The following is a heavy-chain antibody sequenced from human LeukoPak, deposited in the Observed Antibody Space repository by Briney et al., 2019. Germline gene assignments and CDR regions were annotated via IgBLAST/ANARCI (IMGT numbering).Heavy chain of an antibody. CDR2: ISGSSGIT. Sequence: PGRSLRLSCAASGFTFSSFVMGWVRQAPGKGLEWVAAISGSSGITFYADSVKGRFTISKDNSKSTLYLQLSSLIGEDTAGYYCSKWVLKVHGSAFDYRGPGALVTVSS. D-gene: IGHD3-10*01. CDR1: GFTFSSFV. CDR3: SKWVLKVHGSAFDY. J-gene: IGHJ4*02. V-gene: IGHV3-23*01.